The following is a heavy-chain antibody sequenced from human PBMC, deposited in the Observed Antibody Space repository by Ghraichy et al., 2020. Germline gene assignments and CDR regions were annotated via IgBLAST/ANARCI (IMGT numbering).Heavy chain of an antibody. CDR3: ANIWSGYSAYYYDMEV. Sequence: ESLNISCAASGFTFSNYAMSWVRQAPGWGLEWVSSIGGFDDNTYYVDSWKGRFTISRDNSKNTVFLQMNGLRAEDTPVYFCANIWSGYSAYYYDMEVWGQGTTVTVSS. V-gene: IGHV3-23*01. J-gene: IGHJ6*02. CDR1: GFTFSNYA. CDR2: IGGFDDNT. D-gene: IGHD3-3*01.